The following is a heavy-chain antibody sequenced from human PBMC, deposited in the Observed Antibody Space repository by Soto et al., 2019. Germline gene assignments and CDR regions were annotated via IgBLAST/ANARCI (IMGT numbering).Heavy chain of an antibody. CDR3: ARGSCSGGSCYSLYYYYYMDV. D-gene: IGHD2-15*01. J-gene: IGHJ6*03. V-gene: IGHV4-39*01. Sequence: SETLSLTCTVSGGSISNSNDYYWGWVRQPPGKGLEWIGSIYYSGSTSYNPSLKSRVTISVDTSKNQFSLNLSFVTAADTAVYYCARGSCSGGSCYSLYYYYYMDVWGKGTTVTVSS. CDR2: IYYSGST. CDR1: GGSISNSNDYY.